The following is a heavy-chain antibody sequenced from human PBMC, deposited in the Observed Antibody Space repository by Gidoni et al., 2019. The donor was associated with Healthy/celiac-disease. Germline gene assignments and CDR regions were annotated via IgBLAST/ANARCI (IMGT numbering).Heavy chain of an antibody. CDR2: ISSNGGST. CDR3: VKAYTYYYGTGAFDI. D-gene: IGHD3-10*01. J-gene: IGHJ3*02. CDR1: GFTLSSYA. V-gene: IGHV3-64D*06. Sequence: EVQLVESGGGLVQPGGSLRLSCSASGFTLSSYAMHWVRQAPGKGLEYVSAISSNGGSTYYADSVKGRFTISRDNSKNTLYLQMSSLRAEDTAVYYCVKAYTYYYGTGAFDIWGQGTMVTVSS.